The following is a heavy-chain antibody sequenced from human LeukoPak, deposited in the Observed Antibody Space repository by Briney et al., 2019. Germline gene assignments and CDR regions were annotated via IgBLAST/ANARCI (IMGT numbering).Heavy chain of an antibody. V-gene: IGHV3-11*04. CDR1: GLTVSSNY. Sequence: GGSLRLSCAASGLTVSSNYMSWVRQAPGKGLEWVSYISSSGDTINYADSVKGRFTISRDNAKNTLYLQMNSLRAEDTAVYYCAREYSSGWYDAFDIWGQGTMVTVSS. J-gene: IGHJ3*02. CDR3: AREYSSGWYDAFDI. CDR2: ISSSGDTI. D-gene: IGHD6-19*01.